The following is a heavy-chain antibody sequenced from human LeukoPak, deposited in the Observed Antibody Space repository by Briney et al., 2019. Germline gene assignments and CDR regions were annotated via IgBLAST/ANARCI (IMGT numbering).Heavy chain of an antibody. CDR2: IGTEGDT. Sequence: GGSLRLSCTASGFTFSIYWMSWVRQAPGKSLEWVSGIGTEGDTHYPDSVKGRFTISRENAKDSLYLQINNLRAGDTAVYYCARGPKINPPSWDAVGWFDPWGQGTLVTVSS. V-gene: IGHV3-13*01. CDR1: GFTFSIYW. D-gene: IGHD1-26*01. J-gene: IGHJ5*02. CDR3: ARGPKINPPSWDAVGWFDP.